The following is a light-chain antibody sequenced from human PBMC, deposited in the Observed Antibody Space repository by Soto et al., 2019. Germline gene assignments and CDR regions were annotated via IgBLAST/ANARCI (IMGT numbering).Light chain of an antibody. CDR1: QSIANY. V-gene: IGKV1-33*01. CDR2: DAS. J-gene: IGKJ4*01. Sequence: DVQLTQSPSTLSASVGDRVAITCQASQSIANYLNWFQFRPGKAPQLLISDASHLEPGVPSRFSGERSGSDFTLIINNIQPEDFAKYYCQQYEELPLTFGGGTKVDIK. CDR3: QQYEELPLT.